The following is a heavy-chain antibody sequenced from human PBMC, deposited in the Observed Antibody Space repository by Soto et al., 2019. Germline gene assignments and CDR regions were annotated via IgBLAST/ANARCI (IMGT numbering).Heavy chain of an antibody. V-gene: IGHV4-30-2*01. Sequence: SETLSLTCAVSGCSISSGGYSWSWIRQPPGKGLEWIGYIYHSGSTYYNPSLKSRVTISVDRSKNQFSLKLSSVTAADTAVYYCARALGYCSSTSCLYYYGMDVWGQGTTVT. CDR2: IYHSGST. CDR3: ARALGYCSSTSCLYYYGMDV. J-gene: IGHJ6*02. D-gene: IGHD2-2*01. CDR1: GCSISSGGYS.